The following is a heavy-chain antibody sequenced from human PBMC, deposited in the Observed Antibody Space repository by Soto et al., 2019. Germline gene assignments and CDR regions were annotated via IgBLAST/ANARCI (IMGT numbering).Heavy chain of an antibody. CDR3: ARELGLVNYYYGMDV. D-gene: IGHD2-2*01. CDR1: GYTFTSYY. J-gene: IGHJ6*02. V-gene: IGHV1-46*01. CDR2: INPSGGST. Sequence: PSVKVSFTASGYTFTSYYMHWVRQTPGQGLEWMGIINPSGGSTSYAQKFQGRVTMTRDTSTSTVYMELSSLRSEDTAVYYCARELGLVNYYYGMDVWGQGTTVTVSS.